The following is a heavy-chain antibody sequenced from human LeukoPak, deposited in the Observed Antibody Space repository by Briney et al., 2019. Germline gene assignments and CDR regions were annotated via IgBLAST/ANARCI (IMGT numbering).Heavy chain of an antibody. CDR3: ARTRDGYNTNWFDP. V-gene: IGHV3-7*01. CDR2: IKQDGSEK. CDR1: GFTFFSYW. J-gene: IGHJ5*02. Sequence: GGSLRLSCAASGFTFFSYWMRWVRQAPGKGLEWVANIKQDGSEKYYVDSVKGRFTISRDNAKNSLYLQMNSLRAEDTAVYYCARTRDGYNTNWFDPWGQGTLVTVSS. D-gene: IGHD5-24*01.